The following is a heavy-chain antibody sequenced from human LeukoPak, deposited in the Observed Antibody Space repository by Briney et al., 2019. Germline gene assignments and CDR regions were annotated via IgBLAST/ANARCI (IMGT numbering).Heavy chain of an antibody. Sequence: PGRSLRLSCAASGFTFNSYAMHWVRQAPGKGLEWVAVISSDGSNNYYSDSVKGRLTISRDNSKNTLYLQMNSLRAEDTAVYYCARGRAYFDYWGQGTLVTVSS. CDR2: ISSDGSNN. CDR3: ARGRAYFDY. V-gene: IGHV3-30*14. CDR1: GFTFNSYA. J-gene: IGHJ4*02.